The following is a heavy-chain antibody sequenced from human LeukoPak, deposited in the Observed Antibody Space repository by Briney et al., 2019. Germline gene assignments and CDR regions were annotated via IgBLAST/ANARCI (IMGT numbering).Heavy chain of an antibody. CDR3: ARRTHFQDSWEPVPPYYYDSSGYSYYFDY. J-gene: IGHJ4*02. Sequence: PSETLSLTCTVSGGSISSSSYYWGWIRQPPGKGLEWIGGIYYSGSTYYNPSLKSRVTISVDTSKNQFSLKLSSVTAADTAVYYCARRTHFQDSWEPVPPYYYDSSGYSYYFDYWGQGTLVTVSS. D-gene: IGHD3-22*01. V-gene: IGHV4-39*01. CDR2: IYYSGST. CDR1: GGSISSSSYY.